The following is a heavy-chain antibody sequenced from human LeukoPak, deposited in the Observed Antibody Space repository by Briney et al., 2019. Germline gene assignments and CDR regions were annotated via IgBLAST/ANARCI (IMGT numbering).Heavy chain of an antibody. V-gene: IGHV3-23*01. D-gene: IGHD5-12*01. CDR2: ISGSSGST. J-gene: IGHJ4*02. Sequence: GGSLRLSCAASGFTFSSYAMSWVRQAPGKGLEWVSAISGSSGSTYYADSVKGRFTISRDNSKNTLYLQMNSLRAEDTAVYYCAKLRGATINAWYFDYWGQGTLVTVSS. CDR3: AKLRGATINAWYFDY. CDR1: GFTFSSYA.